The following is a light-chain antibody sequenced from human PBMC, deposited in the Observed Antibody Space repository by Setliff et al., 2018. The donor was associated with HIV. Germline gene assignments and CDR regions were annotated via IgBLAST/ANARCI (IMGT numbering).Light chain of an antibody. V-gene: IGLV2-14*03. CDR1: SSDIGGYNY. Sequence: QSVLAQPASVSGSPGQSITISCTGTSSDIGGYNYASWYQQHPGKAPKLMIYDVSNRPSGVSNRFSGSKSGNTASLTISGLQAEDEADYYCSSYTSSSTLPFVFGTGTKVTVL. CDR3: SSYTSSSTLPFV. CDR2: DVS. J-gene: IGLJ1*01.